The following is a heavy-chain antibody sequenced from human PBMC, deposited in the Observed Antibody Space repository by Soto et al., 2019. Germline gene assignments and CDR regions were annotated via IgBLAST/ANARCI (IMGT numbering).Heavy chain of an antibody. V-gene: IGHV3-30-3*01. J-gene: IGHJ4*02. D-gene: IGHD4-17*01. Sequence: QVQLVESGGGVVQPGRSLRLSCAASGFTFSSYAMHWVRQAPGKGLEWVAVISYDGSNKYYADSVKGRFTISRDNSKNTLYLQMNSLRAEDTAVYYCARYSTRYGTRRVFDYWGQGTLVTVSS. CDR2: ISYDGSNK. CDR1: GFTFSSYA. CDR3: ARYSTRYGTRRVFDY.